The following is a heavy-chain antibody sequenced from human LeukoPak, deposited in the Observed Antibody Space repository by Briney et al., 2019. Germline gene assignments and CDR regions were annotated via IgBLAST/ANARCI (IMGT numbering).Heavy chain of an antibody. J-gene: IGHJ1*01. V-gene: IGHV3-23*01. CDR2: ISGSGDST. CDR1: GFTFSSNV. Sequence: GGSLRLSCAASGFTFSSNVMSWVRQAPGKGLGCVSVISGSGDSTYYADSVKGRFTISRDNSKNTLFLQMDSLRAEDTAVYYCAKHAGTPYFHRWGQGTLVTVSS. D-gene: IGHD3-10*01. CDR3: AKHAGTPYFHR.